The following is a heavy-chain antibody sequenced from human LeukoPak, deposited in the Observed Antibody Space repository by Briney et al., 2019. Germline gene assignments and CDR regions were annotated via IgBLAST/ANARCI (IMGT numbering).Heavy chain of an antibody. CDR3: AREVDILVVVRADNWFHP. Sequence: GASVKVSCKASGYTFTSYAMNWVRQAPGQGLEWMGWINTNTGNPTYAQGFTGRFVFSLDTSVSTAYLQISSLKAEDTAVYYCAREVDILVVVRADNWFHPWGQGTPGTGS. D-gene: IGHD2-15*01. CDR1: GYTFTSYA. CDR2: INTNTGNP. J-gene: IGHJ5*02. V-gene: IGHV7-4-1*02.